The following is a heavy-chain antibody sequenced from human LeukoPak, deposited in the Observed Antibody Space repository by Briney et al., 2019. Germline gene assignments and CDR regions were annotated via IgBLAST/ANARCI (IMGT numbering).Heavy chain of an antibody. CDR1: GGSISSYY. J-gene: IGHJ3*02. D-gene: IGHD6-19*01. CDR2: IYISGST. V-gene: IGHV4-4*07. CDR3: ARDLADSGAFDI. Sequence: PSETLSLTCTVSGGSISSYYWSWIRQPAGKGLDWIGRIYISGSTNDNLSLKSRVIISVDTSKNQFSLKLSSVTAADTAVYYCARDLADSGAFDIWGQGTMVTVSS.